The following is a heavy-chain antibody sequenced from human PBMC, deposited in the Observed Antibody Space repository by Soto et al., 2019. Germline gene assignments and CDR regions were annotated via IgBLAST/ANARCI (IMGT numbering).Heavy chain of an antibody. J-gene: IGHJ3*02. Sequence: SETLSLTCTVSGGSVSSGWFYWSWVRPPPGKGLEGVWYIYYSGSTNYNPSLKSRVTISVDMSKNQFSLKLSSVTAADTAVYYCARSDSYYYDSSGYYYVPDAFDIWGQGTMVTVSS. CDR2: IYYSGST. CDR1: GGSVSSGWFY. CDR3: ARSDSYYYDSSGYYYVPDAFDI. V-gene: IGHV4-61*01. D-gene: IGHD3-22*01.